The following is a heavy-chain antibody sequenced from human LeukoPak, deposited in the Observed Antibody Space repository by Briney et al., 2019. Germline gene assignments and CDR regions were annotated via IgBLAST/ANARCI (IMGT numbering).Heavy chain of an antibody. CDR2: IKEDGSEQ. J-gene: IGHJ4*02. CDR3: AIWNNDWEFDY. CDR1: GYTFSSFW. D-gene: IGHD1/OR15-1a*01. V-gene: IGHV3-7*05. Sequence: PGGPLTLSCTASGYTFSSFWKTWVRHAPGKGLEWVAHIKEDGSEQYYVDSVKGRFTLSRDNARNSLSLQRNSLRAEDTAVYYCAIWNNDWEFDYWGQGTLVSVFS.